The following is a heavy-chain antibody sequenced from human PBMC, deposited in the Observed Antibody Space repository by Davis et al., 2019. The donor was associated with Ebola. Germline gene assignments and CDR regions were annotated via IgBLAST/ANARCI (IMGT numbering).Heavy chain of an antibody. D-gene: IGHD2-21*01. CDR1: GFAFSNYE. CDR3: ARETAHCGGDCYDY. CDR2: IDGSGDTV. Sequence: GESLKIPCAASGFAFSNYELNWVRQAPGKGLEWLSYIDGSGDTVYYAESVRGRFTISRDNAKNSLYMEMNSLRVEDTAVYYCARETAHCGGDCYDYWGQGTLVTVSS. J-gene: IGHJ4*02. V-gene: IGHV3-48*03.